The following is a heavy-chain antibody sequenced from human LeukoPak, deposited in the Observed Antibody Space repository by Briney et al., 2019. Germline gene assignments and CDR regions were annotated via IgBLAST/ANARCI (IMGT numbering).Heavy chain of an antibody. CDR2: MNPNSGNT. J-gene: IGHJ4*02. V-gene: IGHV1-8*01. D-gene: IGHD6-13*01. Sequence: ASVKVSCRASGYTFTSYDINWVRQATGQGLEWMGWMNPNSGNTGYAQKFQGGVTMTRNTSISTAYMELSSLRAEDTAVYYCAKSDSSSWYGNFNHWGQGTLVTVSS. CDR3: AKSDSSSWYGNFNH. CDR1: GYTFTSYD.